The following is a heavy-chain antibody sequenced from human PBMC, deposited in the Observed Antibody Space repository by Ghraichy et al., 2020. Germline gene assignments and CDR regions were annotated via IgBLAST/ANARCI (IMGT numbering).Heavy chain of an antibody. Sequence: SETLSLTCTVSGGSISSSNYYWGWIRQPPGKRLEWIGSIHHSGSTSYNPSLESRVTISVDKSKNQFSLNVTSVTAADKAVYYCAGSFVVIRYFALWGRGTLVTVSS. CDR3: AGSFVVIRYFAL. CDR1: GGSISSSNYY. D-gene: IGHD2-21*01. J-gene: IGHJ2*01. V-gene: IGHV4-39*01. CDR2: IHHSGST.